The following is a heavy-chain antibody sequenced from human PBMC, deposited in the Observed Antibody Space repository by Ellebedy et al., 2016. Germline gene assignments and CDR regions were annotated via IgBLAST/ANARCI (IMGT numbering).Heavy chain of an antibody. V-gene: IGHV3-30-3*01. D-gene: IGHD3-22*01. CDR3: ARAYDSSEAAWFDP. J-gene: IGHJ5*02. CDR2: ISYDGSNK. CDR1: GFTFSSYA. Sequence: GGSLRLSCAASGFTFSSYAMHWVRQAPGKGLEWVAVISYDGSNKYYADSVKGRFTISRDNSKNTLYLQMNSLRAEDTAVYYCARAYDSSEAAWFDPWGQGTLVTVSS.